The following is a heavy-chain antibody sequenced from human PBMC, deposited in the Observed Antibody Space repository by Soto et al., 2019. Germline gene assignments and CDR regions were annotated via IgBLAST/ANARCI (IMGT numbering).Heavy chain of an antibody. V-gene: IGHV4-30-2*01. D-gene: IGHD5-12*01. CDR3: ASTIRLDYYYYYMDV. CDR1: GGSISSGGDS. Sequence: SETLSLTCAVSGGSISSGGDSWSWIRQPPGKGLEWIGYIYHSGSTYYNPSLKSRVTISVDRSKNQFSLKLSSVTAADTAVYYCASTIRLDYYYYYMDVWGKGTTVTVSS. CDR2: IYHSGST. J-gene: IGHJ6*03.